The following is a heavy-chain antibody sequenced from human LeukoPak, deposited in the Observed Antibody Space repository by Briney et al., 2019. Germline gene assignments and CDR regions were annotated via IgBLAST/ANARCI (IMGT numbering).Heavy chain of an antibody. V-gene: IGHV3-7*05. Sequence: GGSLRLSCAASGFTFSNYWMSWVRQAPGKGLEWVANIKQDGSEEVYVDSLKGRFTISRDNAKNSLFLQMNTLRAEETAVYYCARDPYSSTWSYGMDVWGQGTTVTVSS. D-gene: IGHD6-6*01. CDR2: IKQDGSEE. CDR3: ARDPYSSTWSYGMDV. CDR1: GFTFSNYW. J-gene: IGHJ6*02.